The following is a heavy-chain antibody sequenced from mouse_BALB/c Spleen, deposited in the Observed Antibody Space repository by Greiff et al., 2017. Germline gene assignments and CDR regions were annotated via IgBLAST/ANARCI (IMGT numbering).Heavy chain of an antibody. J-gene: IGHJ4*01. CDR2: INPSNGGT. CDR1: GYTFTSYY. CDR3: TRAFLNWDNYAMDY. D-gene: IGHD4-1*01. Sequence: QVQLKQSGAELVKPGASVKLSCKASGYTFTSYYMYWVKQRPGQGLEWIGEINPSNGGTNFNEKFKSKATLTVDKSSSTAYMQLSSLTSEDSAVYYCTRAFLNWDNYAMDYWGQGTSVTVSS. V-gene: IGHV1S81*02.